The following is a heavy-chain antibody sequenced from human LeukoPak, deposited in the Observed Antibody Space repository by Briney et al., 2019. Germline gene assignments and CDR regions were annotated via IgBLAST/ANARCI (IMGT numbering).Heavy chain of an antibody. V-gene: IGHV4-61*02. CDR3: ARGARIVATYLQNDY. CDR2: IYTSGST. J-gene: IGHJ4*02. CDR1: GGSISSGSYY. D-gene: IGHD5-12*01. Sequence: KPSETLSLTCTVSGGSISSGSYYWSWIRQPAGKGLEWIGRIYTSGSTHYNPSLKSRVTISVDTSKNQFSLKLSSVTAADTAVYYCARGARIVATYLQNDYWGQGTLVTVSS.